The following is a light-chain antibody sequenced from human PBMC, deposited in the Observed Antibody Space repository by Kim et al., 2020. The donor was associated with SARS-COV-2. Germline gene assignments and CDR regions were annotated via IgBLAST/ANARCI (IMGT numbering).Light chain of an antibody. V-gene: IGKV3D-15*01. CDR1: HSVSSN. J-gene: IGKJ4*01. Sequence: SAGERATLSCRASHSVSSNLAWYQQNPGQAPRLLIYDTSIRASGIPARFSGSGSGTEFTLTIGSLQSEDFAVYYCQEYNNWPALSFGGGTKVDIK. CDR3: QEYNNWPALS. CDR2: DTS.